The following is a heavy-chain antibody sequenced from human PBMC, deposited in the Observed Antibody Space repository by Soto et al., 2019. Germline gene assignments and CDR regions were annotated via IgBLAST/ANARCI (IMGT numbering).Heavy chain of an antibody. CDR1: GYSFTSYW. CDR2: IYPGDSDT. D-gene: IGHD1-26*01. V-gene: IGHV5-51*01. J-gene: IGHJ6*02. Sequence: PGESLKISCKGSGYSFTSYWIGWVRQMPGKGLEWMGIIYPGDSDTRYSPSFQGQVTISADKSISTAYLQWSSLKASDTAMYYCARRLYSGSYLSYGMDVWGQGTTVTVSS. CDR3: ARRLYSGSYLSYGMDV.